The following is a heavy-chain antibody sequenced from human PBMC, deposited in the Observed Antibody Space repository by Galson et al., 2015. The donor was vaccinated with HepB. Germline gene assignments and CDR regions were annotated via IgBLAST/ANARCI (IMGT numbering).Heavy chain of an antibody. CDR2: IPFDGSHK. CDR3: AKERSETWINQCLGD. V-gene: IGHV3-30*18. Sequence: SLRLSCAASGFPFENYGMYWVRQAPGKGLEWMAVIPFDGSHKFYADSVQGRVNISRDNSKNTLYLEMNSLRVEDTAIYYCAKERSETWINQCLGDWGQGTLVTVSS. CDR1: GFPFENYG. J-gene: IGHJ4*02. D-gene: IGHD5-12*01.